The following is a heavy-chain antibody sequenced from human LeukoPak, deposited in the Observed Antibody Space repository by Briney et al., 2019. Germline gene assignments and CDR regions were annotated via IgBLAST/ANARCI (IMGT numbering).Heavy chain of an antibody. V-gene: IGHV1-8*01. D-gene: IGHD6-13*01. CDR3: ARVRIAAAGTKGWFDP. CDR1: GYTFTSYD. CDR2: MNPNSGNT. J-gene: IGHJ5*02. Sequence: ASVKVSCKASGYTFTSYDINWVRQATGQGLEWMGWMNPNSGNTGYAQKFQGRVTMTRNTSISTAYMGLSSLRSEDTAVYYCARVRIAAAGTKGWFDPWGQGTLVTVSS.